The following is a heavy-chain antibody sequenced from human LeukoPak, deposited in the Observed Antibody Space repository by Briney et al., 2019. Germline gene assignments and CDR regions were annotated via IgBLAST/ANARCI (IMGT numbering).Heavy chain of an antibody. CDR2: IKSKTDGGTT. D-gene: IGHD4-17*01. V-gene: IGHV3-15*01. CDR1: GFTFSNAW. CDR3: TPPPGTTGVDY. Sequence: GGSLRLSCAASGFTFSNAWMSWVRQAPGQGLGWVGRIKSKTDGGTTDYAAPVKGRFTISRADSKNTLYLHMNSLKTKDTDEFYCTPPPGTTGVDYWGQGTLVTVSS. J-gene: IGHJ4*02.